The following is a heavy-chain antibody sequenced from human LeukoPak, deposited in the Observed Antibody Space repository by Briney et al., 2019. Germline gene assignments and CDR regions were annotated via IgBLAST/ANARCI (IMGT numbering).Heavy chain of an antibody. CDR1: GFTFSSYG. CDR2: IWYDGSNK. J-gene: IGHJ4*02. CDR3: ARGQRIQLWSGSPLFDY. Sequence: GGSLRLSCAASGFTFSSYGMHWVRQAPGKGLEWVAVIWYDGSNKYYADSVKGRFTISRDNSKNTLYLQMNSLRAEDTAVYYCARGQRIQLWSGSPLFDYWGQGTLVTVSS. V-gene: IGHV3-33*01. D-gene: IGHD5-18*01.